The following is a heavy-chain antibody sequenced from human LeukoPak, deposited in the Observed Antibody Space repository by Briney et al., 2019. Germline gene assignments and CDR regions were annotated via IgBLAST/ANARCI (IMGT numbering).Heavy chain of an antibody. Sequence: GGSLRLSCAASRFTFSTYAMHWVRQAPGKGLEWVAAISYDGNNKYYADSVKGRFTISRDNSKNTLSLQMNSLRGEDTAVYYCARDPNPRAAAGTGIDYWGQGTLVTVSS. CDR2: ISYDGNNK. D-gene: IGHD6-13*01. CDR3: ARDPNPRAAAGTGIDY. J-gene: IGHJ4*02. CDR1: RFTFSTYA. V-gene: IGHV3-30-3*01.